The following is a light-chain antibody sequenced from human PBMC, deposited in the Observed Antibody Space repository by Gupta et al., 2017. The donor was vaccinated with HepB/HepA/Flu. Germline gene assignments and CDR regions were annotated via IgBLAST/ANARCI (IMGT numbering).Light chain of an antibody. J-gene: IGKJ3*01. V-gene: IGKV3-20*01. CDR3: QQYANTPFT. CDR1: QSVTSNY. Sequence: EIALTQSPGTLSLSPGERATLSCRASQSVTSNYLAWYQQKPGQAPRLLIYGTSSRATGIPDRFSGSGSGTDLTLTISRLEPEDFAVYYCQQYANTPFTFGPGTKVDIK. CDR2: GTS.